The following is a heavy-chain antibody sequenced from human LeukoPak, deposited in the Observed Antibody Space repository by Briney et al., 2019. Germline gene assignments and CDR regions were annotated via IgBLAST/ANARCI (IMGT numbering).Heavy chain of an antibody. Sequence: GGSLRLSCAASGFTFSSYGMHWVRQAPGKGLEWVAVISYDGSNKYYADSVKGRFTISRDNAKNSLYLQMNSLRAEDTAVYYCASSLTTEKYYYYYYYMDVWGKGTTVTISS. CDR3: ASSLTTEKYYYYYYYMDV. CDR2: ISYDGSNK. J-gene: IGHJ6*03. V-gene: IGHV3-30*03. CDR1: GFTFSSYG. D-gene: IGHD4-11*01.